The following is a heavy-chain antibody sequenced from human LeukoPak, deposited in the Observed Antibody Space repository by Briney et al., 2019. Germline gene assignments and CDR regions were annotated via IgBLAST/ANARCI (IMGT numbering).Heavy chain of an antibody. CDR2: IYYSGST. CDR1: GGSISSYY. D-gene: IGHD3-10*01. J-gene: IGHJ1*01. CDR3: ARVDYYGSGGTFQH. V-gene: IGHV4-59*01. Sequence: PSETLSLTCTVSGGSISSYYWSWIRQPPGKGLEWIGYIYYSGSTNYNPSLKSRVTISVDTSKNQFSLKLTSVTAADTAVYYCARVDYYGSGGTFQHWGQGTLATVSS.